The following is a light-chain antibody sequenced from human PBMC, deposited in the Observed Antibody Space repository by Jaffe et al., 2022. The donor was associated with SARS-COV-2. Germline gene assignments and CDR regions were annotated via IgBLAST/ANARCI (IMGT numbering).Light chain of an antibody. J-gene: IGKJ4*01. CDR1: QSIGIY. CDR3: QQSHSTPALT. Sequence: DIQMTQSPSSLSASVGDRVIITCRASQSIGIYLNWYRQKPGKAPELLIYAASNLQGGVPSRFSGGGSGRDFTLTISSLQPEDLATYYCQQSHSTPALTFGGGTKVQIK. CDR2: AAS. V-gene: IGKV1-39*01.